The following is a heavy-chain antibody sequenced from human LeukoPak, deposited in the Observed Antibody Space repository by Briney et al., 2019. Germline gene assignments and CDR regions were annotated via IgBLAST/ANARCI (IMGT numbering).Heavy chain of an antibody. V-gene: IGHV4-39*07. CDR1: GGSISSSSYY. J-gene: IGHJ4*02. CDR2: IYYSGST. CDR3: ARVLPNFTVDY. Sequence: SETLSLTCTVSGGSISSSSYYWGWIRQPPGKGLEWIGSIYYSGSTYYNPSLKSRVTISVDTSKNQFSLKLSSVTAADTAVYYCARVLPNFTVDYWGQGTLVTVSS. D-gene: IGHD3-9*01.